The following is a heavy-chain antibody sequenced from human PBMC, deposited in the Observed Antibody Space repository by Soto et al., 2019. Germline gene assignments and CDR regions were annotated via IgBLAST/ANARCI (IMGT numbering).Heavy chain of an antibody. CDR3: ARDPRVYDDSSGYYAGFDY. D-gene: IGHD3-22*01. CDR2: ISAYNGNT. Sequence: ASVKVSCKASGYTFSSYAISWVRQAPGQGLEWMGWISAYNGNTNYAQNFQGRVTMTTDTSTSTAYMELRSLRSDDTAVYYCARDPRVYDDSSGYYAGFDYWGQ. CDR1: GYTFSSYA. V-gene: IGHV1-18*01. J-gene: IGHJ4*01.